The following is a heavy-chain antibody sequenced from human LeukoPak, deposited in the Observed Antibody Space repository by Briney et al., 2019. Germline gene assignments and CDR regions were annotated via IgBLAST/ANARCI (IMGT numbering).Heavy chain of an antibody. CDR2: IYTSGST. CDR3: ARGLYYYDSSGSDHYYYYYMDV. Sequence: SETLSLTCTVSGGSISSYYWSWIRQPAGKGLEWIGRIYTSGSTNYNPSLKSRATMSVDTSKNQFSLKLSSVTAADTAVYYCARGLYYYDSSGSDHYYYYYMDVWGKGTTVTVSS. CDR1: GGSISSYY. V-gene: IGHV4-4*07. D-gene: IGHD3-22*01. J-gene: IGHJ6*03.